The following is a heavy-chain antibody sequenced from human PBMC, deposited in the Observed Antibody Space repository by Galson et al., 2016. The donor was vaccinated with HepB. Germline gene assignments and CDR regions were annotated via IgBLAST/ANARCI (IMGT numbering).Heavy chain of an antibody. CDR1: GFTFSDSA. D-gene: IGHD2-15*01. CDR3: ITGEAIVGAAYMRDAFDI. CDR2: IRSKANSYAT. V-gene: IGHV3-73*01. J-gene: IGHJ3*02. Sequence: SLRLSCAASGFTFSDSAMHWVRQASGKGLEWVGRIRSKANSYATAYGASVKGRFTISRDDSENTAYLQMNSLKAEDTAVYYCITGEAIVGAAYMRDAFDIWGPGTMVTVSS.